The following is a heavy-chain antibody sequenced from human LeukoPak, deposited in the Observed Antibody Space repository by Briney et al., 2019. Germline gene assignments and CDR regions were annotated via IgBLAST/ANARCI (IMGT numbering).Heavy chain of an antibody. D-gene: IGHD3-3*01. Sequence: SETLSLTCTVSGGSVSSGSYYWGWIRQPPGKGLEWIGSIYYGGYTYYNPSLKSRVTISVDTSKNQFSLKLSSVTAADTAIYYCQSRFLEWLLDYWGQGTLVTVSS. CDR1: GGSVSSGSYY. V-gene: IGHV4-39*01. CDR3: QSRFLEWLLDY. J-gene: IGHJ4*02. CDR2: IYYGGYT.